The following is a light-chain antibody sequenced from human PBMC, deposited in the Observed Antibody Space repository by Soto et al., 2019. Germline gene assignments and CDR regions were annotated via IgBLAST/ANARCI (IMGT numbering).Light chain of an antibody. CDR3: QHYDNLPF. CDR1: QDIRNY. J-gene: IGKJ2*01. V-gene: IGKV1-33*01. Sequence: DIPMTQSPSSLSASVRDRVTITCQASQDIRNYLNWYQQKPGKARKLLIYDASNLETGVPSRFSGSGSGTHLTFTISSLQPEDIATYYCQHYDNLPFFGQGTKLEIK. CDR2: DAS.